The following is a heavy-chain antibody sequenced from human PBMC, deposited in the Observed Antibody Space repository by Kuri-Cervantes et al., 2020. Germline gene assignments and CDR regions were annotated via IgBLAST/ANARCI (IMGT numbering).Heavy chain of an antibody. D-gene: IGHD2-15*01. V-gene: IGHV3-30*03. CDR2: ISNDGSHM. Sequence: GGSLRLSCAASGFTFISYSMHWVRQAPGKGLEWVAVISNDGSHMYYVDPVKGRFTISRDNSKNTLYLQMNSLRAEDTAVYYCARELGYCSGGSCYSWFDPWGQGTLVTVSS. J-gene: IGHJ5*02. CDR3: ARELGYCSGGSCYSWFDP. CDR1: GFTFISYS.